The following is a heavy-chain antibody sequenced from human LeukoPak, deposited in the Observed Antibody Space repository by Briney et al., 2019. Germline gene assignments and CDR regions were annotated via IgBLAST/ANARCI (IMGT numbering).Heavy chain of an antibody. D-gene: IGHD3-3*01. Sequence: SETLSLTCTVSGGSISSGDYYWSWIRQPPGKGLEWIGYIYYSGSTYYNPSLKSQVTISVDTSKNQFSLKLSSVTAADTAVYYCARVLPYDFWSGPSPYYFDYWGQGTLVTVSS. CDR3: ARVLPYDFWSGPSPYYFDY. CDR1: GGSISSGDYY. CDR2: IYYSGST. J-gene: IGHJ4*02. V-gene: IGHV4-30-4*08.